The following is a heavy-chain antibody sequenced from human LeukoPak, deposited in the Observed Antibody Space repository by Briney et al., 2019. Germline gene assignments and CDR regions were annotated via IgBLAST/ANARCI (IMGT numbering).Heavy chain of an antibody. CDR3: AKGGGSPLDY. CDR2: INSDGSNT. Sequence: PGGSLRLSCAASGFTFSSYWMHWVRQVPGKGLVWVSRINSDGSNTRYADSVKGRFTISRDNAKNTLYLQMNSLRDEDTAVYYCAKGGGSPLDYWGQGTLVTVSS. J-gene: IGHJ4*02. V-gene: IGHV3-74*01. CDR1: GFTFSSYW. D-gene: IGHD1-26*01.